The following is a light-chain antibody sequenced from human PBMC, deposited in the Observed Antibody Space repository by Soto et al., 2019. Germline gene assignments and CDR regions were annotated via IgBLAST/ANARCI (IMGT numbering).Light chain of an antibody. CDR3: ASWDDSLNGPV. CDR2: TTN. V-gene: IGLV1-44*01. CDR1: SSNIGNNT. Sequence: QSVLTQPPSASVTPGQRVSISCSGSSSNIGNNTVNWYQQFPETAPRLLIYTTNQRPSGVPDRFSGSKSGTSASLAISGLQSEDEADYYCASWDDSLNGPVFGGGTKLTV. J-gene: IGLJ3*02.